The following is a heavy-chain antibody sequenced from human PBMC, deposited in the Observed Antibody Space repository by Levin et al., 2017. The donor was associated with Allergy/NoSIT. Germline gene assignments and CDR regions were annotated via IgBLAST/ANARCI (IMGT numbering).Heavy chain of an antibody. D-gene: IGHD3-22*01. CDR1: GFTFSDYS. J-gene: IGHJ6*02. Sequence: LSLTCAASGFTFSDYSMNWVRPAPGKGLEWLSYISRTSNTIYAADSVKGRFTISRANAKNSLYLQMNRLRAEDTAVYYCARDYYDMYYYGMDVWGQGTTVTVSS. CDR2: ISRTSNTI. CDR3: ARDYYDMYYYGMDV. V-gene: IGHV3-48*01.